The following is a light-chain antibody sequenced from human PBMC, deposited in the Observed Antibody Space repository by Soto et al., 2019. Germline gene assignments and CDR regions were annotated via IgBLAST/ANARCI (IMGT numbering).Light chain of an antibody. CDR2: DTS. V-gene: IGKV3-11*01. CDR3: QQRKDWPLT. CDR1: QSVTKN. Sequence: EIVMTQSPATLSLSPGERATLSCRASQSVTKNVAWYQQKPGQAPRLLIYDTSHRSTGIPARFSGSGSGTDFTLTISSLEPEDFAVYYCQQRKDWPLTFGGGTKVDI. J-gene: IGKJ4*01.